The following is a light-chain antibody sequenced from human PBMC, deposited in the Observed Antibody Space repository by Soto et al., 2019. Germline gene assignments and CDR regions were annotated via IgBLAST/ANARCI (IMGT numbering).Light chain of an antibody. J-gene: IGLJ2*01. Sequence: QSALTQPRSVSGAPGQSVTISCTGTSSDVGNYAYVSWYRQYPGQAPKLMIYDVNKRPSGVPDRFSGSKSGNTASLNISGLQADDEADYYCCSYAGAYTVVFGGGTKLTVL. CDR1: SSDVGNYAY. CDR2: DVN. CDR3: CSYAGAYTVV. V-gene: IGLV2-11*01.